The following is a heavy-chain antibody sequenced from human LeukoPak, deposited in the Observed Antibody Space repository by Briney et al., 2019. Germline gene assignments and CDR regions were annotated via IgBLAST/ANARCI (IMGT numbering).Heavy chain of an antibody. CDR3: ARQDSSGYQIDY. V-gene: IGHV3-48*02. D-gene: IGHD3-22*01. Sequence: GGSLIRADVASGFTFKSHNFEWVRQAPGKGLEWVSYISSSSGTMYYADSVKGRFTISRDNGKNSLYLQMNSLRDEDTAVYYCARQDSSGYQIDYWGLG. CDR2: ISSSSGTM. CDR1: GFTFKSHN. J-gene: IGHJ4*02.